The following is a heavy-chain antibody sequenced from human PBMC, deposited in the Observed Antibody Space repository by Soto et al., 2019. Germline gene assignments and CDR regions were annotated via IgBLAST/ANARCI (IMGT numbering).Heavy chain of an antibody. Sequence: ASVKVSCKASGYTFTSYGISWVRQAPGQGLEWMGWISAYNGNTNYAQKLQGRVTMTTDTSTSTAYMELRSLRSDDTAVYYCARVRDYYDSSGYYVDYWGQGTLVTVSS. J-gene: IGHJ4*02. V-gene: IGHV1-18*01. CDR1: GYTFTSYG. CDR3: ARVRDYYDSSGYYVDY. D-gene: IGHD3-22*01. CDR2: ISAYNGNT.